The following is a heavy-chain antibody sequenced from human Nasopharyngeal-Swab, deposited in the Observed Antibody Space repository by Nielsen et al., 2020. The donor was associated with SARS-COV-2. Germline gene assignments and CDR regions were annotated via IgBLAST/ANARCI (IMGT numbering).Heavy chain of an antibody. CDR2: ISGSGGST. CDR1: GFTFSSYA. J-gene: IGHJ4*02. D-gene: IGHD3-3*01. V-gene: IGHV3-23*01. CDR3: ATSKGDFWSGYYTYYYFDY. Sequence: GESLKISCAASGFTFSSYAMSWVRQAPGKRLEWVSAISGSGGSTYYADSVKGRFTISRDNSKNTLYLQMNRLRAEDTAVYYCATSKGDFWSGYYTYYYFDYWGQGTLVTVSS.